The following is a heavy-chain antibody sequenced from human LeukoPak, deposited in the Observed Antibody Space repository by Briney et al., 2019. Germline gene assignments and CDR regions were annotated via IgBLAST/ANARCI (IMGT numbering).Heavy chain of an antibody. Sequence: PGGSLRLSCAASGFTFSSYAMSWVRQAPGKGLEWVLAISGSGGSTYYADSVKGRFTISRDNSKNTLYLQMNSLRAEDTAVYYCAKSRGSSWPHLQGYWGQGTLVTVSS. V-gene: IGHV3-23*01. CDR1: GFTFSSYA. CDR2: ISGSGGST. J-gene: IGHJ4*02. D-gene: IGHD6-13*01. CDR3: AKSRGSSWPHLQGY.